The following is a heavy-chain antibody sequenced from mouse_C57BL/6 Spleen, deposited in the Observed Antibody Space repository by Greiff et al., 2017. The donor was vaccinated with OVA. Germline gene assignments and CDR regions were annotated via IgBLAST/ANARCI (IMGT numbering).Heavy chain of an antibody. CDR1: GYTFTSYW. CDR2: IDPSDSYT. D-gene: IGHD1-1*01. J-gene: IGHJ2*01. Sequence: QVQLQQPGAELVKPGASVKLSCKASGYTFTSYWMQWVKQRPGQGLEWIGEIDPSDSYTNYNQKFQGKATLTVDTSSSTAYMQLSSLTSEDSAVYYCAREGAYYGSSYGYWGQGTTLTVSS. V-gene: IGHV1-50*01. CDR3: AREGAYYGSSYGY.